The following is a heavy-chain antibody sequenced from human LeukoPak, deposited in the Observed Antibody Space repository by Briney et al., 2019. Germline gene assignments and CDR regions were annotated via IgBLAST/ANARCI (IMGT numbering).Heavy chain of an antibody. V-gene: IGHV3-74*01. Sequence: GRSLILSCAALGLTLSSSWMDWVRQGPGKGLVWVSRTNSDGSSATYADFVKGRFTISRDNAKNTLYLQRSSLRAENTAEYYCARDLYTTMADRGDYWGQGTLVTVSS. J-gene: IGHJ4*02. CDR1: GLTLSSSW. D-gene: IGHD5-18*01. CDR2: TNSDGSSA. CDR3: ARDLYTTMADRGDY.